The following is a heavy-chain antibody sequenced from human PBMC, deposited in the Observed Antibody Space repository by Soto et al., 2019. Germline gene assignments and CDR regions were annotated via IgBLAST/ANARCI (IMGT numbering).Heavy chain of an antibody. J-gene: IGHJ6*03. CDR1: GGTFSSYT. D-gene: IGHD5-12*01. Sequence: QVQLVQSGAEVQKPGSSVKVSCKASGGTFSSYTISWVRQAPGQGLEWMGRIIPILGIANYAQKFQGRVTITADKSTSTAYMELSSLRSEDTAVYYCARDEEATITSYYYYYMDVWGKGTTVTVSS. V-gene: IGHV1-69*08. CDR2: IIPILGIA. CDR3: ARDEEATITSYYYYYMDV.